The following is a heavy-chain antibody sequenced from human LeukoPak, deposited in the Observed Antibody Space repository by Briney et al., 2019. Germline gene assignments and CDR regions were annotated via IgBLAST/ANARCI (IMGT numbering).Heavy chain of an antibody. CDR1: GFTFSSYA. D-gene: IGHD3-10*01. V-gene: IGHV3-23*01. CDR3: AKDLLWFGESGDAFDI. Sequence: GGSLRLSCAASGFTFSSYAMSWVRQAPGKGLEWVSAISGSGGSTYYADSVKGRFTISRDNSKNTLYLQMSSLRAEDTAVYYCAKDLLWFGESGDAFDIWGQGTMVTVSS. J-gene: IGHJ3*02. CDR2: ISGSGGST.